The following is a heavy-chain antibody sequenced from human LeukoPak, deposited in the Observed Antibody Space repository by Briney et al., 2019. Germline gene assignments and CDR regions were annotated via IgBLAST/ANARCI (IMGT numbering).Heavy chain of an antibody. V-gene: IGHV3-30*02. Sequence: GGSLRLSCAASGFTFSRYWMSWVRQAPGKGLEWVAFIRYDGSNKYYADSVKGRFTISRDNSKNTLYLQMNSLRAEDTAVYYCAKYIKNYGVFDYWGQGTLVTVSS. CDR1: GFTFSRYW. J-gene: IGHJ4*02. D-gene: IGHD4-17*01. CDR2: IRYDGSNK. CDR3: AKYIKNYGVFDY.